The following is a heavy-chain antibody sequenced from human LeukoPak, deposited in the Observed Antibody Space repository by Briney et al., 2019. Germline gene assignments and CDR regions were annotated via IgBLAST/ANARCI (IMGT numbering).Heavy chain of an antibody. J-gene: IGHJ6*03. CDR3: ARDGSYYYDSSGYYYYYYMDV. CDR1: GGTFSNYA. Sequence: SVKVSCKVSGGTFSNYAISWVRQAPGQGLEWMGGITPIFGTANYAQKFQGRVTITADESTSTAYMELSSLRSEDTAVYYCARDGSYYYDSSGYYYYYYMDVWGKGTTVTISS. CDR2: ITPIFGTA. V-gene: IGHV1-69*13. D-gene: IGHD3-22*01.